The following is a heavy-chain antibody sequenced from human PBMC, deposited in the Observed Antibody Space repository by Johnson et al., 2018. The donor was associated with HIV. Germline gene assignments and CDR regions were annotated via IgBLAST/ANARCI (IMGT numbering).Heavy chain of an antibody. CDR3: ARNRYSSSWYRRRGGGAFDI. CDR2: ISSDGSNK. Sequence: QVQLVESGGGVVQPGRSLRLSCAASGFTFSSYAMHWVRQAPGKGLEWVAVISSDGSNKYYADSVKGRFTISRDNSKNTLYLQMNSLRAEDTAVYYCARNRYSSSWYRRRGGGAFDIWGQGTMVTVSS. J-gene: IGHJ3*02. V-gene: IGHV3-30*04. D-gene: IGHD6-13*01. CDR1: GFTFSSYA.